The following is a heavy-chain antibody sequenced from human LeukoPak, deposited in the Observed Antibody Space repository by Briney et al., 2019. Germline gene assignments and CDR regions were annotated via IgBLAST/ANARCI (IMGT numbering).Heavy chain of an antibody. J-gene: IGHJ3*01. D-gene: IGHD6-13*01. Sequence: GGSLRLSCAASGFTFSSYAMSWVRQAPGKGLEWVSSIFWDSSKVAYADSVKGRFTISRDNAKNSLYLQMNSLRDEDMALYYCARVQYSRMSKGAFDLWGQGTLVIVSS. V-gene: IGHV3-9*03. CDR2: IFWDSSKV. CDR3: ARVQYSRMSKGAFDL. CDR1: GFTFSSYA.